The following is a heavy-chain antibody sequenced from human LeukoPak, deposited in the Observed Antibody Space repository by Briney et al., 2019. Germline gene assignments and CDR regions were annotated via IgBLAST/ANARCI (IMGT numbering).Heavy chain of an antibody. V-gene: IGHV3-15*07. J-gene: IGHJ5*02. CDR3: TTPNCSSTSCYRRYYNWFDP. Sequence: PGGSLRLSCAASGFIFSNAWMNWVRQAPGKGLEWVGRVKSIADGGTTDYAAPVKGRFTISRGDSQNTLYLQMNSLKTEDTAVYYCTTPNCSSTSCYRRYYNWFDPWGQGTLVTVSS. D-gene: IGHD2-2*01. CDR2: VKSIADGGTT. CDR1: GFIFSNAW.